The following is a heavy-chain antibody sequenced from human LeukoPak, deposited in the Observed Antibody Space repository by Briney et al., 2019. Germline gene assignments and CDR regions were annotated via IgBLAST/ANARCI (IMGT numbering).Heavy chain of an antibody. CDR2: IKSKTDGGTT. CDR1: GFTFSNAW. V-gene: IGHV3-15*01. CDR3: TTVRRSMVRGVITPGPGHV. J-gene: IGHJ6*04. D-gene: IGHD3-10*01. Sequence: PGGSLRLSRAASGFTFSNAWMSWVRQAPGKGMEWVGRIKSKTDGGTTDYAAPVKGRFTISRDDSKNTLYQQMNSLKTEDTAVYYCTTVRRSMVRGVITPGPGHVWGKGTTVTVSS.